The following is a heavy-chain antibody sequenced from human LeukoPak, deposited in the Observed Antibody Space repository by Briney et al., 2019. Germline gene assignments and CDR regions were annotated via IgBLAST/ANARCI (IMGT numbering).Heavy chain of an antibody. D-gene: IGHD3-9*01. Sequence: GASVKVSCKASGYTSTSYGISWVRQAPGQGLEWMGWISAYNGNTNYAQKLQGRVTMTRNTSISTAYMELSSLRSEDTAVYYCARGSLLRYFDWLLSPPDYWGQGTLVTVSS. CDR3: ARGSLLRYFDWLLSPPDY. V-gene: IGHV1-18*01. J-gene: IGHJ4*02. CDR2: ISAYNGNT. CDR1: GYTSTSYG.